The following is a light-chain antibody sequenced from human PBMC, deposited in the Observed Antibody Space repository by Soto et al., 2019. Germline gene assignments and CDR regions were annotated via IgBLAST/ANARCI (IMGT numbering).Light chain of an antibody. CDR1: SSDIGGYNY. CDR3: SSYTSNSTVL. J-gene: IGLJ2*01. V-gene: IGLV2-14*01. Sequence: QSALTQPASVSGSLGQSITISCTGTSSDIGGYNYVSWYQQHPGKDPKVVIFEVTKRPSGVSSRFSGSKSGNTASLTVSGLQAEDEGDYYCSSYTSNSTVLFGGGTKLTVL. CDR2: EVT.